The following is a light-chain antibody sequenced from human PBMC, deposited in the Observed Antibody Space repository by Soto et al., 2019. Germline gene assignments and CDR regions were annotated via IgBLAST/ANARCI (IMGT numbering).Light chain of an antibody. Sequence: DIQMTQSPSSLSASVGDRVSITCQASQDITDYLNWCQQKPGKAPNLLIYYASNLETGVPSRFSGSESGTDFTFTIRSLQPEDIATYQYHNLPPLTFGGGTKVEIE. V-gene: IGKV1-33*01. CDR1: QDITDY. CDR2: YAS. J-gene: IGKJ4*01. CDR3: HNLPPLT.